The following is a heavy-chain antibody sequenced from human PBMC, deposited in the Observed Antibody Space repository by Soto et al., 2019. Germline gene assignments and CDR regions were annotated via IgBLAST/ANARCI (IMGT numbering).Heavy chain of an antibody. CDR3: ARHFSVDYFDY. CDR2: IHYSGST. V-gene: IGHV4-59*08. J-gene: IGHJ4*02. CDR1: GGSISSYY. Sequence: SETLSLTCTVSGGSISSYYWSWIRQPPGKGLEWIGYIHYSGSTNYNPSLKSRVTISVDTSKNQLSLKLSSVTAADTAVYYCARHFSVDYFDYWGQGALVTVSS.